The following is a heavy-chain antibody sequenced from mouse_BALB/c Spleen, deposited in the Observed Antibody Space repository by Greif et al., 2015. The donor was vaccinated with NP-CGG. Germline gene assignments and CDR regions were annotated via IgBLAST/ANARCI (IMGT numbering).Heavy chain of an antibody. J-gene: IGHJ3*01. CDR1: GYSFTSYW. CDR2: IHPSDSET. Sequence: VQLQESGAELVRPGASVKLSRKASGYSFTSYWMNWVKQRPGQGLEWIGMIHPSDSETRLNQKFKDKATLTVDKSSSTAYMQLSSPTSEDSAVYYCATYYDGYYWFAYWGQGTLVTVSA. D-gene: IGHD2-3*01. CDR3: ATYYDGYYWFAY. V-gene: IGHV1-74*01.